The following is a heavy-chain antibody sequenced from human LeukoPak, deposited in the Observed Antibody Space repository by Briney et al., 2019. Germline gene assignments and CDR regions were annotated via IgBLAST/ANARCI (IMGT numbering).Heavy chain of an antibody. V-gene: IGHV5-51*01. CDR2: IYPADSDT. CDR1: GYNFTNYW. J-gene: IGHJ4*02. Sequence: KTGESLKIPCQGSGYNFTNYWIGWARQMPGKGLDSMEIIYPADSDTTYSPSFQGQVTISVDKSISIVYLQWSSLKASDTAMYYCARQSRDGSKTRGYYFDYWGQGTLVTVSS. CDR3: ARQSRDGSKTRGYYFDY. D-gene: IGHD3-10*01.